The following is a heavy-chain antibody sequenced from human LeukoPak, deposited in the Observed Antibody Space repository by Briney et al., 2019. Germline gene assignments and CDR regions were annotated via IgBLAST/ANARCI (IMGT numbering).Heavy chain of an antibody. CDR1: GYTFTNSY. Sequence: GASVKVSCKASGYTFTNSYLHWVRQAPGQGLEWMGILNPNSGSTTYAQKFRGRVTMTRDTSTSTAYMELTSLKFDDTAVYYCSRGRLWLGEYYFDYWGQGTLVKVSS. CDR3: SRGRLWLGEYYFDY. J-gene: IGHJ4*02. CDR2: LNPNSGST. D-gene: IGHD3-10*01. V-gene: IGHV1-46*01.